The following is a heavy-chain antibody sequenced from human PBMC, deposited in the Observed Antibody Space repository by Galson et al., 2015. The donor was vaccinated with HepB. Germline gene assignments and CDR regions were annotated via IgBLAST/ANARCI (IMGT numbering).Heavy chain of an antibody. V-gene: IGHV4-59*08. J-gene: IGHJ4*02. Sequence: LSLTCTVSGGSISSYYWSWIRQPPGKGLEWIGYIYYSGSTNYNPSLKSRVTISVDTSKNQFSLKLSSVTAADTAVYYCARTTVVEDPPYYFDYWGQGTLVTVSS. CDR2: IYYSGST. D-gene: IGHD4-23*01. CDR3: ARTTVVEDPPYYFDY. CDR1: GGSISSYY.